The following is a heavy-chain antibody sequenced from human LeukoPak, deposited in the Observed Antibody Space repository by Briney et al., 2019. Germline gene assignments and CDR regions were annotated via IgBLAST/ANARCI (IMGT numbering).Heavy chain of an antibody. CDR1: GFTFSSYE. J-gene: IGHJ3*02. CDR3: AKEVGATLAFDI. Sequence: PGGSLRLSCAASGFTFSSYEMNWVRQAPGKGLEWVSYISSSGGAIYYADSVKGRFTISRDNSKNTLYLQMNSLRAEDTAVYYCAKEVGATLAFDIWGQGTMVTVSS. V-gene: IGHV3-48*03. D-gene: IGHD1-26*01. CDR2: ISSSGGAI.